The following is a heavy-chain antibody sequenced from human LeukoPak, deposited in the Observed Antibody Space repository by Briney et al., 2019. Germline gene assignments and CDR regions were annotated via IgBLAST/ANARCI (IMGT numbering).Heavy chain of an antibody. D-gene: IGHD3-10*01. CDR1: GGSISSGDYY. CDR3: ARDTRRGFGVLSYYYYGMDV. CDR2: IYYSGST. V-gene: IGHV4-30-4*01. Sequence: SQTLSLTCTVSGGSISSGDYYWSWIRQPPGKGLEWIGYIYYSGSTYYNPSLKSRVTISVDTSKNQFSLKLSSVTAADTAVYYCARDTRRGFGVLSYYYYGMDVWGKGTTVTVSS. J-gene: IGHJ6*04.